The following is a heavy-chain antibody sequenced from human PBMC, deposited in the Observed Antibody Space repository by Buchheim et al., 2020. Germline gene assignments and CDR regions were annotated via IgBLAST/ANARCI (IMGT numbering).Heavy chain of an antibody. CDR3: ATQGAVGANDYGMDV. CDR1: XYTFSGYY. V-gene: IGHV1-2*04. Sequence: QVQLVQSGAEVKKPGASVKVSCKASXYTFSGYYTHWVRQAPGQGLEWMGWINPNSGGTNYAQKFEGWVTMTRDTSISTGDMELSRLRSDDTAVYYCATQGAVGANDYGMDVWGQGTT. CDR2: INPNSGGT. D-gene: IGHD1-26*01. J-gene: IGHJ6*02.